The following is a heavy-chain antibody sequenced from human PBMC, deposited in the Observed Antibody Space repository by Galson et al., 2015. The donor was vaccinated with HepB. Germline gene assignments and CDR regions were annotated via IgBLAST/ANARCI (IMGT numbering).Heavy chain of an antibody. J-gene: IGHJ4*02. D-gene: IGHD3-10*01. CDR3: SRGGRGDHYYASGTYRD. CDR1: GYTFTAYY. V-gene: IGHV1-46*03. CDR2: INPIGSTT. Sequence: SVKVSCKASGYTFTAYYVHWVRQAPGQGLEWMGIINPIGSTTNYPQKFQGRVTLTSDTSTSTVYMEMKSPRFEDTAVYYCSRGGRGDHYYASGTYRDWGQGTLVTVSS.